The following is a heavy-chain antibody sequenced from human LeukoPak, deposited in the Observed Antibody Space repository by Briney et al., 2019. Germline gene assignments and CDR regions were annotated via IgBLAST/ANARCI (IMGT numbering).Heavy chain of an antibody. CDR1: GYTLAHFH. Sequence: GSSVKVSCKASGYTLAHFHIQWVRQAPGHGREGMGTLNPHSGATHYSQKFRGRVTMTRDASVNTAYLDLSRLTSDDTAVYYCARDRAYDSSGEPMFNPWGQGTLVAVSS. J-gene: IGHJ5*02. CDR3: ARDRAYDSSGEPMFNP. D-gene: IGHD3-22*01. V-gene: IGHV1-2*02. CDR2: LNPHSGAT.